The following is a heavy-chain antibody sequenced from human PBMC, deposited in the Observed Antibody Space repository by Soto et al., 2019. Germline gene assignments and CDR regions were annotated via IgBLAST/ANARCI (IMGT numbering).Heavy chain of an antibody. CDR3: VRAQYSGDDVAL. CDR1: GASIAGGSYY. D-gene: IGHD5-12*01. Sequence: SETLSLTCSVSGASIAGGSYYWSWVRQPPGKGLEWIGYIPSRGRPFYNPSLTSRGTISADSSKNQLSLQLTSVTAADTAGYYCVRAQYSGDDVALWGQGNLVT. CDR2: IPSRGRP. V-gene: IGHV4-30-4*01. J-gene: IGHJ5*02.